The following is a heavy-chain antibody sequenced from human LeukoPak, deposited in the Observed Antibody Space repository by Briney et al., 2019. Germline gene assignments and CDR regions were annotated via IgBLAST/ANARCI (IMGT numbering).Heavy chain of an antibody. CDR2: ISAYNGNT. J-gene: IGHJ5*02. CDR3: ARGGRSGSFSDWFDP. CDR1: GYTFTSYG. V-gene: IGHV1-18*01. Sequence: GASVKVSCKASGYTFTSYGISWVRQAPGQGLEWMGWISAYNGNTNYAQKLQGRVTMTTDTSTSTAYMELRSLRSDDTAVYYCARGGRSGSFSDWFDPWGQGTLVTVSS. D-gene: IGHD1-26*01.